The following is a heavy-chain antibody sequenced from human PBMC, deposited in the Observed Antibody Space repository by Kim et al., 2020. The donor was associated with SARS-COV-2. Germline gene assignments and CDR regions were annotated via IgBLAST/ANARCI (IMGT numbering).Heavy chain of an antibody. Sequence: GGSLRLSCAASDFSLAHNWMDWVRQAPGKGLEWVANINQDGSDIYYVDSVKGRFTISRDNAKNSLFLQMNSLRAEDTALYYCAREGASLAFDLGGQGTLVPVPS. J-gene: IGHJ3*01. CDR1: DFSLAHNW. V-gene: IGHV3-7*05. CDR2: INQDGSDI. CDR3: AREGASLAFDL.